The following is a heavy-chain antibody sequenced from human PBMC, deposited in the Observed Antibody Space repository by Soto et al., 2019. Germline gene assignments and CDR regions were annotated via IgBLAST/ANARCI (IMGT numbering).Heavy chain of an antibody. CDR1: GGTFSSYT. J-gene: IGHJ2*01. CDR3: AREGGGVVVPAAAWYFDL. V-gene: IGHV1-69*08. CDR2: IIPILGIA. Sequence: QVQLVQSGAEVKKPGSSVKVSCKASGGTFSSYTISWVRQAPGQGLEWMGRIIPILGIANYAQKFKGRVTITEDKYTSTAYMEMTSLRSEDTAVYYCAREGGGVVVPAAAWYFDLWGRGTLVTVSS. D-gene: IGHD2-2*01.